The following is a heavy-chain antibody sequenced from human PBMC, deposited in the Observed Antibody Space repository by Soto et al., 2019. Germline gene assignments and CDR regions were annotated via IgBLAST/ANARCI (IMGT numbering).Heavy chain of an antibody. CDR2: IIPILGIA. J-gene: IGHJ5*02. CDR1: GGTFSSYT. Sequence: QVQLVQSGAEVKKPGSSVKVSCKASGGTFSSYTISWVRQAPGQGLEWMGRIIPILGIANYAQKFQGRVTITADKSTSTAYMELSSLRSEDTAVYYCARDSGQGYYGSGGRTGWFDPWGQGTLVTVCS. D-gene: IGHD3-10*01. V-gene: IGHV1-69*08. CDR3: ARDSGQGYYGSGGRTGWFDP.